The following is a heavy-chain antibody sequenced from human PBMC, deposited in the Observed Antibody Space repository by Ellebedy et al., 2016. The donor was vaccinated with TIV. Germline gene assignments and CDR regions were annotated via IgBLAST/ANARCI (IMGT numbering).Heavy chain of an antibody. V-gene: IGHV1-24*01. CDR3: ASGAVTERPDFAFKM. CDR2: FHPEDGKT. Sequence: AASVKVSCKVSGYTLTELSMHWLRQAPGKGLEWMRGFHPEDGKTIYPQKFQGRISMTKDTSTDTIYMELRSLRSADTALYYCASGAVTERPDFAFKMWGQGTMVTVSS. J-gene: IGHJ3*02. CDR1: GYTLTELS. D-gene: IGHD1-26*01.